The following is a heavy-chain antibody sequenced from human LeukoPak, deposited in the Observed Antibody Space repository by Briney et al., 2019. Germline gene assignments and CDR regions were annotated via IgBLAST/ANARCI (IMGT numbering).Heavy chain of an antibody. CDR3: GKEMTSMVTVEY. CDR2: ISGSGGKT. CDR1: RFTFSTSA. J-gene: IGHJ4*02. D-gene: IGHD5-18*01. Sequence: PGGSLRLSCVASRFTFSTSAMSWVRQAPGKGLEWVSAISGSGGKTYYADSVKGRFTISRDNSQNTLYLYMNSLRADDTAVYYCGKEMTSMVTVEYWGQGTLVTVSS. V-gene: IGHV3-23*01.